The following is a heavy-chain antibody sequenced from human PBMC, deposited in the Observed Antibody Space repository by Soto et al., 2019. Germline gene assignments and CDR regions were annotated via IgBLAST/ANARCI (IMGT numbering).Heavy chain of an antibody. J-gene: IGHJ5*02. CDR2: ISAYNGNT. CDR1: GYTFTSYG. CDR3: AREGPYYDFWSGFNWFDP. D-gene: IGHD3-3*01. Sequence: ASVKVSCKASGYTFTSYGISWVRQAPGQGLEWMGWISAYNGNTNYAQKLQGRVTMTTDTSTSTAYMELRSLRSDDTAVYYCAREGPYYDFWSGFNWFDPWGQGTLVTV. V-gene: IGHV1-18*01.